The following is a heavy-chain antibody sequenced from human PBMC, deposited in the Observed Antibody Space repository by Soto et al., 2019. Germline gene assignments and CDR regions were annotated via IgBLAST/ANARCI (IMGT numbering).Heavy chain of an antibody. CDR2: IYWNGDK. J-gene: IGHJ4*02. V-gene: IGHV2-5*01. CDR1: GFALTSSGVG. CDR3: AHSAYSGSSDYFDY. Sequence: QITLRESGPTLVKPTQTLTLTCTFSGFALTSSGVGVAWIRQSPGKAPEWLALIYWNGDKRYSVSLKSRHNITKDTSRNQVVLKMTNMDPVDPATYYCAHSAYSGSSDYFDYWGQGTLVTVSS. D-gene: IGHD6-6*01.